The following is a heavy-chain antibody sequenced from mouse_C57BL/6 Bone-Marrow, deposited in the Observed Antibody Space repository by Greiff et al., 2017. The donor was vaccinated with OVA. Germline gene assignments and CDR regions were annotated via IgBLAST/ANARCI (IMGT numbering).Heavy chain of an antibody. CDR3: VRGQFISPMGY. CDR2: IDPSSGGT. J-gene: IGHJ4*01. CDR1: GYTFTSYW. Sequence: QVQLQQPGAELVKPGASVKLSCKASGYTFTSYWMHWVKQRPGRGLEWIGRIDPSSGGTKYNEKFTSKATLTVDKPSSTGYMQPSSRTSVDSAVCYCVRGQFISPMGYWGQGTSVTVSS. D-gene: IGHD1-1*01. V-gene: IGHV1-72*01.